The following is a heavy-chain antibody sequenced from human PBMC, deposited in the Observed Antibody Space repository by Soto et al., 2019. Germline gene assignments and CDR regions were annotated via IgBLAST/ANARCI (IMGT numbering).Heavy chain of an antibody. D-gene: IGHD6-19*01. CDR2: ISGSGGST. J-gene: IGHJ4*02. V-gene: IGHV3-23*01. Sequence: EVQLLESGGGLVQPGGSLRLSCAASGFTFSSYAMSWVRQAPGKGLEWVSAISGSGGSTYYADSVKGRFTISRDNSKNTRYRQMNSLRAEDTAVDYCAKDPDSSGYVDYWGQGTLVTVSS. CDR1: GFTFSSYA. CDR3: AKDPDSSGYVDY.